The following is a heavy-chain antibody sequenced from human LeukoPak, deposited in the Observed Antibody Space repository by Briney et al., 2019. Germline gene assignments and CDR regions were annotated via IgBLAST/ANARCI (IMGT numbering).Heavy chain of an antibody. CDR2: IYYSGST. CDR1: GGSISSYY. V-gene: IGHV4-59*01. Sequence: SETLSLTCTVSGGSISSYYWNWIRQPPGKGLEWIAYIYYSGSTNYNPSLRSRVTISVDTSKNQFSLKLSSVSAVDTAVYYCAAFRDGYNWHLDYWGRGSLVTVSS. J-gene: IGHJ4*02. CDR3: AAFRDGYNWHLDY. D-gene: IGHD5-24*01.